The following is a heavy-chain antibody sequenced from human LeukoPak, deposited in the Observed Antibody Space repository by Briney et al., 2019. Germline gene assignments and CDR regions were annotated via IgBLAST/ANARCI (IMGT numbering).Heavy chain of an antibody. V-gene: IGHV4-34*01. CDR3: ARGYGSGSYYNKRYYYYYYMDV. D-gene: IGHD3-10*01. Sequence: SETLSLTCAVYGGSFSGYYWSWIRQPPGKGLEWIGEINHSGSTNYNPSLKSRVAISVDTSKNQFSLKLSSVTAADTAVYYCARGYGSGSYYNKRYYYYYYMDVWGKGTTVTVSS. CDR2: INHSGST. J-gene: IGHJ6*03. CDR1: GGSFSGYY.